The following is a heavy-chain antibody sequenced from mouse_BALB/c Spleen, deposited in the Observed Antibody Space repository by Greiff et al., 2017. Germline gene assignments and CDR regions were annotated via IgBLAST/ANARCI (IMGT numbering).Heavy chain of an antibody. V-gene: IGHV3-2*02. Sequence: EVQLVESGPGLVKPSQSLSLTCTVTGYAITSDYAWNWIRQFPGNKLEWMGDISYSGSTSYNPSLKSRISITRDTSKNQFFLQLNSVTTEDTATYYCARGTTVVAGDYWGQGTTLTVSS. CDR2: ISYSGST. D-gene: IGHD1-1*01. CDR1: GYAITSDYA. CDR3: ARGTTVVAGDY. J-gene: IGHJ2*01.